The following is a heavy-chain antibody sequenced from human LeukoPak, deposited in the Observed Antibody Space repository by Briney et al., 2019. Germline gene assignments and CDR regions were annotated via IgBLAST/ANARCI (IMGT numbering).Heavy chain of an antibody. CDR2: IYYSGST. D-gene: IGHD3-9*01. V-gene: IGHV4-39*02. CDR3: AREAYYDILTGYYGGAFDI. J-gene: IGHJ3*02. Sequence: PSETLSLTCTVSGGSISSSSYYWGWIRQPPGKGLEWIGSIYYSGSTYYNPSLKSRVTISVDTSKNQFSLKLSSVTAADTAVYYCAREAYYDILTGYYGGAFDIWGQGTMVTVSS. CDR1: GGSISSSSYY.